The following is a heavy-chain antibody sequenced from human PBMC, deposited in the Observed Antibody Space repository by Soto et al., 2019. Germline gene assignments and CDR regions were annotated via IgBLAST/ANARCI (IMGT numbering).Heavy chain of an antibody. J-gene: IGHJ5*02. CDR3: ARKNWGFVRPGRFDP. V-gene: IGHV4-39*01. Sequence: LSLTCTVSGGSISSSSYYWGWIRQPPGKGLEWIGSIYYSGSTYYNPSLKSRVTISVDTSKNQFSLKLSSVTAADTAVYYCARKNWGFVRPGRFDPWGQGTLVTVSS. D-gene: IGHD7-27*01. CDR1: GGSISSSSYY. CDR2: IYYSGST.